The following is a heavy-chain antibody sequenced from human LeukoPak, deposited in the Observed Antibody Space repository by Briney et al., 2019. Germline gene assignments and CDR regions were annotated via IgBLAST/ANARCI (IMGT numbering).Heavy chain of an antibody. CDR2: ISGSGGST. CDR3: AKDTHMIRRGKFDP. CDR1: GFTFSSYA. Sequence: GGSLRLSCAASGFTFSSYAMSWVRQAPGKGLEWVSAISGSGGSTYYADSVKGRFTISRDNSKNTLYLQTNSLRAEDTAVYYCAKDTHMIRRGKFDPWGQGTLVTVSS. V-gene: IGHV3-23*01. J-gene: IGHJ5*02. D-gene: IGHD3-16*01.